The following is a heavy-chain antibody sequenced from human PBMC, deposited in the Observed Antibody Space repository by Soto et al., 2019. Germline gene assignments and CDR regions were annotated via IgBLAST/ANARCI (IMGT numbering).Heavy chain of an antibody. CDR1: GYKFSSYA. J-gene: IGHJ4*02. Sequence: GASVKVSCKASGYKFSSYAIHWVRQAPGQRLEWMGWINAGNGNTKYSQKFQGRVTITGDTSASTAYMELSSLRSEDTAVYYCARAQNLEMATPWGQGTLVTVSS. D-gene: IGHD5-12*01. V-gene: IGHV1-3*01. CDR3: ARAQNLEMATP. CDR2: INAGNGNT.